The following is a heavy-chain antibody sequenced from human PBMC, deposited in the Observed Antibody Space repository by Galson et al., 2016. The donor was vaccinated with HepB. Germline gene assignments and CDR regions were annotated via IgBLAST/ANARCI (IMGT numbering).Heavy chain of an antibody. D-gene: IGHD2-2*01. CDR3: AGGLGVVLPVVMLYYYYGMDV. Sequence: SVKVSCKASGYTFTGYYMHWVRQAPGQGLEWMGWINPNNGDTNYAQHSQGRVTMTRDTSISTADMELSRLRSDDTAVYYCAGGLGVVLPVVMLYYYYGMDVWGKGTTVTVSA. CDR1: GYTFTGYY. J-gene: IGHJ6*04. V-gene: IGHV1-2*02. CDR2: INPNNGDT.